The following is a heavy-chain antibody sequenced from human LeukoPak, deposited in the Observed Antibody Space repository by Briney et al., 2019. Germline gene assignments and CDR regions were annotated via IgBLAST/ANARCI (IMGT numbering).Heavy chain of an antibody. J-gene: IGHJ4*02. D-gene: IGHD3-9*01. CDR3: AQGLSDIFVVRTDS. Sequence: GGSLRLSCAASGFTFSNTAMSWVRQTPGKGLEWVATMSAYNDRTHYADSVRGRFTVSRDNSKNTLSLQMNSLREDDTAVYYCAQGLSDIFVVRTDSWGQGTLVTVSS. CDR2: MSAYNDRT. V-gene: IGHV3-23*01. CDR1: GFTFSNTA.